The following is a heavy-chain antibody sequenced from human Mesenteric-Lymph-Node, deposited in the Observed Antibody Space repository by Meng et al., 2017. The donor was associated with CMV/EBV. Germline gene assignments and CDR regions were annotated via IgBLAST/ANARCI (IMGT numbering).Heavy chain of an antibody. CDR2: IYAGGTT. Sequence: SCAVSTFSVSNNYMSWVRQAPGKGLEWVSVIYAGGTTYYADSVKGRFTISRDNSKNTVDLQMNSLRTEDTAVYYCARGVDGYNWFDPWGQGTLVTVSS. D-gene: IGHD5-24*01. J-gene: IGHJ5*02. CDR3: ARGVDGYNWFDP. CDR1: TFSVSNNY. V-gene: IGHV3-66*02.